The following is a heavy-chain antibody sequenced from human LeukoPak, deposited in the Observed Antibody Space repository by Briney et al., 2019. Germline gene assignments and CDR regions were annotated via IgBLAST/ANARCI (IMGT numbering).Heavy chain of an antibody. V-gene: IGHV4-34*01. D-gene: IGHD3-10*01. Sequence: PSETLSLTCAVYGGSFSGYYWSWIRQPPGKGLEWIGEINHSGSTNYNPSLKSRVTISVDTSKNQFSLKLSSVTAADTAVYYCARAMVRGVIIVPYYYGMDVWGQGTTVTVSS. J-gene: IGHJ6*02. CDR1: GGSFSGYY. CDR2: INHSGST. CDR3: ARAMVRGVIIVPYYYGMDV.